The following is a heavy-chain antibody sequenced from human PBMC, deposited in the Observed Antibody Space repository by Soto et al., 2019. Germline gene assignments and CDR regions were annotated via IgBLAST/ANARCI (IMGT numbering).Heavy chain of an antibody. CDR2: ISGSGGST. CDR1: GFTFSSHW. Sequence: GGSLRLSCAASGFTFSSHWMHWVRHVPGKQFVWVSAISGSGGSTYYADSVKGRFTISRDNSKNTLYLQMNSLRAEDTAVYYCAKDSGWELLPDYWGQGTLVTVSS. D-gene: IGHD1-26*01. V-gene: IGHV3-23*01. J-gene: IGHJ4*02. CDR3: AKDSGWELLPDY.